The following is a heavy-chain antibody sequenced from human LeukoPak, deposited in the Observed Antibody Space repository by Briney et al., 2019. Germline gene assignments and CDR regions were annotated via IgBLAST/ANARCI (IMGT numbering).Heavy chain of an antibody. J-gene: IGHJ3*02. CDR1: GFTVSSNY. D-gene: IGHD2-2*02. V-gene: IGHV3-53*01. CDR3: ARDPGGPHTVKWDAFDI. Sequence: PGGSLRLSCAASGFTVSSNYMSWVRQAPGKGLEWVSVMYSGGSTYYADSVKGRFTISRDNSKNTLYLQMNSLRAEDTAVYYCARDPGGPHTVKWDAFDIWGQGTMVTVSS. CDR2: MYSGGST.